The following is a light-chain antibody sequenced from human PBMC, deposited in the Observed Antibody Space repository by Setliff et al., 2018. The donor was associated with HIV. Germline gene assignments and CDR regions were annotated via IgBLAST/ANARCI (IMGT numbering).Light chain of an antibody. J-gene: IGLJ1*01. CDR3: SSYTSSSPPYV. CDR1: SSNIGAGYD. V-gene: IGLV1-40*01. CDR2: GNN. Sequence: QSVLTQPPSVSGAPGQRVTISCTGSSSNIGAGYDVHWYQQLPGTAPKLLIYGNNNRPSGVPDRISGSRSGTSASLAISGLQAEDEADYYCSSYTSSSPPYVFGTGTKVTVL.